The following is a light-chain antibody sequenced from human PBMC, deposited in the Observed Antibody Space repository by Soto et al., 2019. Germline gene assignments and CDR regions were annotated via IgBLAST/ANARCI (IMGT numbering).Light chain of an antibody. J-gene: IGLJ2*01. CDR3: SSNTSSLVV. V-gene: IGLV2-14*01. CDR1: SSDV. CDR2: EVR. Sequence: QSVLTQPASVSGSPGQSITISCTGSSSDVVSWYQQHTGQAPKLTISEVRNRPSWVSTRFSGSKSGNTASLTGSGLQAADEAYCDCSSNTSSLVVFGGGTKLTVL.